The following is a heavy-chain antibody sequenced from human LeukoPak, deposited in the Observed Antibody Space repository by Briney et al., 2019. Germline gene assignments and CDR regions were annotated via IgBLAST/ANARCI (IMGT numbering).Heavy chain of an antibody. D-gene: IGHD3-10*01. Sequence: GGSLRLSCAASGFTFSSYSMHWVRQAPGKGLEWVAVIWYDGSNKYYADSVKGRFTISRDNSKNTLYLQMNSLRAEDTAVYYCARDYYYGSGSLTYYYYGMDVWGKGTTVTVSS. CDR1: GFTFSSYS. CDR2: IWYDGSNK. J-gene: IGHJ6*04. V-gene: IGHV3-33*01. CDR3: ARDYYYGSGSLTYYYYGMDV.